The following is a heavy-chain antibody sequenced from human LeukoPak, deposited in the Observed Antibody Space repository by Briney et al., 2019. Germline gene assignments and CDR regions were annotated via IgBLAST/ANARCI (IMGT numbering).Heavy chain of an antibody. Sequence: PGGSLRLSCAASGFTFSSYWMHWVRQAPGKGLVWVSRINSDGSTTSYADSVKGRFTISRDNAKNTLYLQMNSLRAEDTAVYYCSRDTADDAFDIWDQGTMVTVSS. CDR1: GFTFSSYW. J-gene: IGHJ3*02. CDR3: SRDTADDAFDI. CDR2: INSDGSTT. V-gene: IGHV3-74*01.